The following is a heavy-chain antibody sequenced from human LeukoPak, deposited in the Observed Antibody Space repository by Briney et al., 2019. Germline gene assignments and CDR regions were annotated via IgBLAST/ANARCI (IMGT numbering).Heavy chain of an antibody. V-gene: IGHV4-59*08. Sequence: WETLSLTCTVSGGSISSYYWRWIRQPPGKGLEWIGYIYYSGSTNYNPSLKSRVTISVDTSKNQFSLKLSSVTAADTAVYYCARWYSSGWRAFDYWGQGTLVTVSS. D-gene: IGHD6-19*01. CDR2: IYYSGST. CDR3: ARWYSSGWRAFDY. J-gene: IGHJ4*02. CDR1: GGSISSYY.